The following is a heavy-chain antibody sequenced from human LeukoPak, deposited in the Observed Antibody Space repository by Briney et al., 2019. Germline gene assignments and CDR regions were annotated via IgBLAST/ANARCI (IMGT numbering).Heavy chain of an antibody. V-gene: IGHV1-24*01. CDR2: FDPEDGET. CDR1: GYTLTELS. D-gene: IGHD1-20*01. Sequence: ASVKVSCKVSGYTLTELSMHWVRQAPGQGLEWMGGFDPEDGETIYAQKFQGRVTMTEDTSTDTAYMELSSLRSEDTAVYYCATHLRYNWNPVSIDYWGQGTLVTVSS. J-gene: IGHJ4*02. CDR3: ATHLRYNWNPVSIDY.